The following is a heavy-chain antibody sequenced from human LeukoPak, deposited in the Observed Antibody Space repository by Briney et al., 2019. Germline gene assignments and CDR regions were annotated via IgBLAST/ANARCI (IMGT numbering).Heavy chain of an antibody. CDR3: ATQRAAWTTVATSVDY. V-gene: IGHV3-7*03. Sequence: PGGSLRLSCAASGFTFSSYWMSWVRQAPGKGLEWVANIKQDGSEKYYVDSVKGRFTISRDNAKNSLYLQMNSLRAEDTAVYYCATQRAAWTTVATSVDYWGQGTLVTVSS. D-gene: IGHD4-23*01. CDR1: GFTFSSYW. J-gene: IGHJ4*02. CDR2: IKQDGSEK.